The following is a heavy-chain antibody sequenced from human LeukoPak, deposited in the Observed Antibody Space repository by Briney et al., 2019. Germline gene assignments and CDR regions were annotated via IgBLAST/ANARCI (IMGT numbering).Heavy chain of an antibody. CDR3: AKDGNIVVVPAAPNWFDP. D-gene: IGHD2-2*01. V-gene: IGHV3-23*01. Sequence: GGSLRLSCAASGFTFSSYAMSWVRQAPGKGLEWVSAISGSGGSTYYADSVKGRITISRDNSKNTLYLQMNSLRAEDTAAYYCAKDGNIVVVPAAPNWFDPWGQGTLVTVSS. CDR2: ISGSGGST. CDR1: GFTFSSYA. J-gene: IGHJ5*02.